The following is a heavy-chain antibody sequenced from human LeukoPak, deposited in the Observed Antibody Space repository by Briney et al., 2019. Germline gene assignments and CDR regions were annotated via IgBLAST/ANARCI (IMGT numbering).Heavy chain of an antibody. CDR1: GGSISSYY. Sequence: SETLSLTCTVSGGSISSYYWSWIRQPPGKGLEWIGEINHSGSTNYNPSLKSRVTISVDTSKNQFSLKLSSVTAADTAVYYCANTPDYGGNSYADYWGQGTLVTVSS. J-gene: IGHJ4*02. D-gene: IGHD4-23*01. CDR3: ANTPDYGGNSYADY. CDR2: INHSGST. V-gene: IGHV4-34*01.